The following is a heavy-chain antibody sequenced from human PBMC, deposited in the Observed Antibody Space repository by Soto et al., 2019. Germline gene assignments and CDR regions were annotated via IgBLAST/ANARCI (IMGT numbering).Heavy chain of an antibody. V-gene: IGHV1-24*01. CDR2: FDPEDGET. CDR3: ATRLYCTNGVCYTWNWFDP. CDR1: GYTLTELS. Sequence: RASVKVSCKVSGYTLTELSMHWVRQAPGKGLEWMGGFDPEDGETIYAQKFQGRVTMTEDTSTDTAYMELSSLRSEDTAVYYCATRLYCTNGVCYTWNWFDPWGQGTLVTVPQ. J-gene: IGHJ5*02. D-gene: IGHD2-8*01.